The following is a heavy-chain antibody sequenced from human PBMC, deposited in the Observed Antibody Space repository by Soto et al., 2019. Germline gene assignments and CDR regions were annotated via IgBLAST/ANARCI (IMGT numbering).Heavy chain of an antibody. V-gene: IGHV1-46*03. CDR2: INPSGGSR. J-gene: IGHJ3*02. CDR1: GYTFTSYY. CDR3: ASAFIVLVVVMSAKPQCAFD. D-gene: IGHD2-15*01. Sequence: ATVKVSCKAYGYTFTSYYMHWVRQAPGKGHEWKEIINPSGGSRSYAQKFQGRVKMTRDTSTSTVYMDLSSLILNHKAVYYCASAFIVLVVVMSAKPQCAFD.